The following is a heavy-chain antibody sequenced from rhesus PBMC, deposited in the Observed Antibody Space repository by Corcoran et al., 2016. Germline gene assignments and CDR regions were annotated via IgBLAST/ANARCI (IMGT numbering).Heavy chain of an antibody. D-gene: IGHD6-37*01. CDR3: ARRGAVAGPQYRDY. V-gene: IGHV4-169*01. Sequence: QLQLQESGPGLVKPSETLSVTCAVSGGSISSNYWSWIRPSPGKGLGWIGRIYCSGSRTNYNPPLKSRVTLSVDTSKNQFALKLSAGTAADPAVYYCARRGAVAGPQYRDYWGQGVLVTVSS. J-gene: IGHJ4*01. CDR2: IYCSGSRT. CDR1: GGSISSNY.